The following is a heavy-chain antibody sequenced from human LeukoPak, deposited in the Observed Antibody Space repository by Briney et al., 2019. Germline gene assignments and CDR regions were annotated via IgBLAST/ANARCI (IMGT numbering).Heavy chain of an antibody. J-gene: IGHJ6*03. CDR3: ARSAAAGFSYYSYYLDV. CDR1: GFTFSSYW. D-gene: IGHD6-13*01. Sequence: GGYLRLSCAASGFTFSSYWIHWVRQAPGKGLVWVSRINSDGSSTTYADPVKGRFTISRDNAKNTLYLQMNSLRAEDTAVYYCARSAAAGFSYYSYYLDVWGKGTTVTIFS. V-gene: IGHV3-74*01. CDR2: INSDGSST.